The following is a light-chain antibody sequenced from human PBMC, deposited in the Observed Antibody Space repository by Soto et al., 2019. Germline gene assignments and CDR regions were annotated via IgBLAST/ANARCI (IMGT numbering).Light chain of an antibody. CDR1: SSNIGSTD. CDR3: AAWDDGLKGYV. J-gene: IGLJ1*01. CDR2: NN. Sequence: QSVLTQPPSASVTPGQRVTISCSGSSSNIGSTDVYWYQQLPGTAPKLLIYNNQRPSRVPDRFSGSMSGTSASLAISGLQSADEADYYCAAWDDGLKGYVFGTGTKLTVL. V-gene: IGLV1-44*01.